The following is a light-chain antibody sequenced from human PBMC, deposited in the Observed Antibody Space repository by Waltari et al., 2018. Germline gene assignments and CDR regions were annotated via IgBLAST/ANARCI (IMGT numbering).Light chain of an antibody. CDR3: GTWDNSLSGKV. CDR2: ENN. Sequence: QSVLTQPPSVSAAPGQKVTISCPGSSSNIGNNHVFWYQHLPGAAPKLVIYENNLRPSGIPDRFSGSKSGTSATLDITGLQTGDEAAYYCGTWDNSLSGKVFGGGTKLTVL. CDR1: SSNIGNNH. V-gene: IGLV1-51*01. J-gene: IGLJ2*01.